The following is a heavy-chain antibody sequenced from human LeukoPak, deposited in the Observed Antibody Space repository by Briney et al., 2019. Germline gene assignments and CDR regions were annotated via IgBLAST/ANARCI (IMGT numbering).Heavy chain of an antibody. V-gene: IGHV1-2*02. CDR2: TNPKNGGT. CDR3: ARRVTAASGFDY. Sequence: ASVKVSCKASGYTLTDYYIYWVRQAPGQGLEWMGWTNPKNGGTNYAQKFQGRVTMTSDTSISTAYMDLNSLKSDDTAVYYCARRVTAASGFDYWGQGTLVTVSS. CDR1: GYTLTDYY. J-gene: IGHJ4*02. D-gene: IGHD6-13*01.